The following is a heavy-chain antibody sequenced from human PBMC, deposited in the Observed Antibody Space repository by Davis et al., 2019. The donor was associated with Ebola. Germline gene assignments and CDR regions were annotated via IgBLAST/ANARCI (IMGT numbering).Heavy chain of an antibody. Sequence: GESLKISCAASGFPFSSYTMNWVRQAPGKGLEWVSSISSDGSYIFYADSAKGRFTISRDNAKNSVYLQMNSLRAEDTAVYYCARHNFVYSSGWIISDDYWGQGTLVTVSS. CDR2: ISSDGSYI. CDR1: GFPFSSYT. CDR3: ARHNFVYSSGWIISDDY. V-gene: IGHV3-21*06. J-gene: IGHJ4*02. D-gene: IGHD6-19*01.